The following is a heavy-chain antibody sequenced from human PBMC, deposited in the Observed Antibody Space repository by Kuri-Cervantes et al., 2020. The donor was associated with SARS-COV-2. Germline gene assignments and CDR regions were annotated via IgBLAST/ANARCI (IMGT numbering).Heavy chain of an antibody. CDR3: ARDILSSDSWSGYYRPPGRWFDP. Sequence: GSLRLSCTVSGGSINNYYWSWTQQPPGKGLEWIGYISYSGNTNYNPSLKSRVTMSIDTAKNRFSLKLRPVTAADTAVYYCARDILSSDSWSGYYRPPGRWFDPWGQGTLVTVSS. D-gene: IGHD3-3*01. J-gene: IGHJ5*02. V-gene: IGHV4-59*01. CDR2: ISYSGNT. CDR1: GGSINNYY.